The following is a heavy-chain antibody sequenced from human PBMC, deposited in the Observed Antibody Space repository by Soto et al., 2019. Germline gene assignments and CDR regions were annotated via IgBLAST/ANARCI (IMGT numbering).Heavy chain of an antibody. Sequence: NPSETLSLTCTVSGYSISTGYYWAWVRQSPGKGLEWIGSVYRSGAAYYSPTLKSRVTISVDTSKNQFSLHLKSVTAADAAVYYCARDPSLIRAAGTFDYWGQGTLVTVS. CDR1: GYSISTGYY. J-gene: IGHJ4*02. CDR2: VYRSGAA. V-gene: IGHV4-38-2*02. CDR3: ARDPSLIRAAGTFDY. D-gene: IGHD6-19*01.